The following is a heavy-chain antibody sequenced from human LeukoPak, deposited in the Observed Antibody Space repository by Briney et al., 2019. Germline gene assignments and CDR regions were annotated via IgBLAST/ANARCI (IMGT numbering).Heavy chain of an antibody. CDR1: GGTFSSYA. J-gene: IGHJ4*02. CDR3: ARGRRDSRQFDY. CDR2: IIPIFGTA. V-gene: IGHV1-69*05. Sequence: ASVKVSCKASGGTFSSYAISWVRQAPGQGLEWMGGIIPIFGTATYAQKFQGRVTITTDESTSTAYMELSSLRSEDTAVYYCARGRRDSRQFDYWGQGALVTVSS. D-gene: IGHD3-10*01.